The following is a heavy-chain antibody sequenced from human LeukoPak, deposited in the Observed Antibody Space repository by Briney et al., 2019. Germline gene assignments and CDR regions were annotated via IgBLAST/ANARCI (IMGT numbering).Heavy chain of an antibody. V-gene: IGHV3-23*01. J-gene: IGHJ4*02. CDR1: GFTFSSYG. D-gene: IGHD3-22*01. CDR2: ISGSGGST. Sequence: GGSLRLSCAASGFTFSSYGMSWVRQAPGKGLEWVSAISGSGGSTYYADSVKGRFTISRDNSKNTLYLQMNTLRAEDTAVFYCAKVSPRYFDSSGYHFFDYWGQGTLVTVSS. CDR3: AKVSPRYFDSSGYHFFDY.